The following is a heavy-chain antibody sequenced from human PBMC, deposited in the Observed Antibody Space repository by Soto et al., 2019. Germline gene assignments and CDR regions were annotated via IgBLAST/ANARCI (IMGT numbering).Heavy chain of an antibody. CDR3: ARVMIFGVVNVYYGMDV. Sequence: QVQLVQSGAEVKKPGSSVKVSCKASGGTFSSYAISWVRQAPGQGLEWMGGIIPIFGTANYAQKFQGRVTITADESTSTAYMELSSVRSEDTAVYYCARVMIFGVVNVYYGMDVWGQGTTVTVSS. CDR2: IIPIFGTA. V-gene: IGHV1-69*12. J-gene: IGHJ6*02. CDR1: GGTFSSYA. D-gene: IGHD3-3*01.